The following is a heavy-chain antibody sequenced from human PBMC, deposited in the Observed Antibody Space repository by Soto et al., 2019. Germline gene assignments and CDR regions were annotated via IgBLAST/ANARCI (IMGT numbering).Heavy chain of an antibody. Sequence: SETLSLTCTVSGASITYGGYSWSWIRQTPGKGLEWIGYINHLETTFYNPSFESRLTLSIDRTKNQFSLHLNSMSAADRAVYFCARGGGSDSFDYWGQGILVTVSS. CDR1: GASITYGGYS. D-gene: IGHD1-26*01. V-gene: IGHV4-30-2*01. J-gene: IGHJ4*02. CDR3: ARGGGSDSFDY. CDR2: INHLETT.